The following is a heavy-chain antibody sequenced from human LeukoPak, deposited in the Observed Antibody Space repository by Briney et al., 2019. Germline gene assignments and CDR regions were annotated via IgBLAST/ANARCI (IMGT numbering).Heavy chain of an antibody. J-gene: IGHJ6*02. CDR3: VRDRGIASTGGYGMDV. D-gene: IGHD6-13*01. CDR1: GFTFSSYG. Sequence: GRSLRLSCAASGFTFSSYGMHWVRQAPGKGLEWVAFISYDGSNKYYADSVKGRFTISRDNSKNTLYLQMNSLRAEDTAVYYCVRDRGIASTGGYGMDVWGQGTTVTVSS. CDR2: ISYDGSNK. V-gene: IGHV3-30*03.